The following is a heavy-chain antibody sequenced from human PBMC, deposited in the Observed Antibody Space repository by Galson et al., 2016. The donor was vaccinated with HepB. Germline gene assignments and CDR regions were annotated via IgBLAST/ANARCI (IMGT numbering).Heavy chain of an antibody. CDR2: IYSSGNT. J-gene: IGHJ3*01. CDR3: ARGVYTEAKEHLFDV. Sequence: TLSLTCSVSGGSMRRGEFYWSWVRQHPGKGLEWIGYIYSSGNTHHNPSLMSRLSMSVDTSKKQFSLTLRSVTAADTAVYFCARGVYTEAKEHLFDVWGQGTVVTVSS. D-gene: IGHD1/OR15-1a*01. CDR1: GGSMRRGEFY. V-gene: IGHV4-31*03.